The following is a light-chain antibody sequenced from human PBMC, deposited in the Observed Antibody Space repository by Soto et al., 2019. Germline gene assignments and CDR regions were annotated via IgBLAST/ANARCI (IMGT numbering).Light chain of an antibody. V-gene: IGLV2-23*01. CDR3: CSYAGSSTLF. CDR2: EGT. Sequence: QSVLTQPASVSGSPGQSITISCTGTSSDVGSWYQLHPGKAPKLLIYEGTKRPSGISNRFSVSKSGNTASLTISGLQTEDEGDYFCCSYAGSSTLFFGGGTKLTVL. J-gene: IGLJ2*01. CDR1: SSDVG.